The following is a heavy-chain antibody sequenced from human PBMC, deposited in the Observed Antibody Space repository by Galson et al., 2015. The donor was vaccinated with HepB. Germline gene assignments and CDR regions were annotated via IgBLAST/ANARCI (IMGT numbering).Heavy chain of an antibody. V-gene: IGHV3-48*01. CDR1: GFTLSNYN. CDR2: IGHSVSNK. CDR3: ARTHLLAIDY. Sequence: SLRLSCAAAGFTLSNYNMNWVRQAPGKGLEWVSYIGHSVSNKYYADSVKGRFNISRDSAKNYLYLQMNSLRAEDTAVYYCARTHLLAIDYWGQGILVTVSS. J-gene: IGHJ4*02. D-gene: IGHD5-12*01.